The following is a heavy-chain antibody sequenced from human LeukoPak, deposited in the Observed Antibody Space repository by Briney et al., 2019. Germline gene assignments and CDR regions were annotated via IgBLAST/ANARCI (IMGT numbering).Heavy chain of an antibody. V-gene: IGHV4-59*12. CDR1: GSSITTYY. Sequence: PSETLSLTCTVSGSSITTYYWTWIRQPPGKGLEWIGYVYNSGSTNYNPSLKSRVTISVDTSKNQFSLKLSSVTAADTAVYYCARGRLWFGELSGHDAFDIWGQGTMVTVSS. CDR3: ARGRLWFGELSGHDAFDI. CDR2: VYNSGST. D-gene: IGHD3-10*01. J-gene: IGHJ3*02.